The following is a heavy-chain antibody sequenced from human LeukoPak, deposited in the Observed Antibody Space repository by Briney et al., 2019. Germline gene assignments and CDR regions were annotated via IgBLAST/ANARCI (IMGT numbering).Heavy chain of an antibody. CDR1: GFSVSIKY. J-gene: IGHJ3*02. CDR2: LYSSGTT. CDR3: ARGGFGPSDALDI. Sequence: GGSLRLSCAASGFSVSIKYMNWVRQAPGKGLEWVSILYSSGTTYYATSVKGRFTISRDNSENKLYLQMNSLRAEDTAVYYCARGGFGPSDALDIWGQGTMVTVSS. V-gene: IGHV3-53*01. D-gene: IGHD3-10*01.